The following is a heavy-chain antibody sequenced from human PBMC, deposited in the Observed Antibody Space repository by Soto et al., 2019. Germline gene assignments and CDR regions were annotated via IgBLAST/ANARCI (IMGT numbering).Heavy chain of an antibody. D-gene: IGHD3-16*01. CDR1: GYIFTSYG. CDR3: AREGTLRTDAFDL. Sequence: QVQLVQSGAEVKKPGASVKVSCKASGYIFTSYGISWVRQAPGQGLEWMGWISTDTGNTNYAQKLQDRVTMTSDTSTTTAYMELRSLTSDATALYFCAREGTLRTDAFDLWGQGTMVTVSS. CDR2: ISTDTGNT. V-gene: IGHV1-18*01. J-gene: IGHJ3*01.